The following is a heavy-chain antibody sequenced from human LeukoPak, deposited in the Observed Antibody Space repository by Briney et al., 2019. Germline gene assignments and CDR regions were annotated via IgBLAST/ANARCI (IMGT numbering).Heavy chain of an antibody. CDR1: RFTFSNYG. CDR3: AKTGNYNWNGFDY. V-gene: IGHV3-30*18. CDR2: ISYDGSNK. J-gene: IGHJ4*02. Sequence: GGSLRLSCAASRFTFSNYGMHWVRQAPGKGLEWVAIISYDGSNKYYADSVKGRFTIPRDNSKNTLYLQMNSLRVEDSAVYYCAKTGNYNWNGFDYWGQGNLVTVSS. D-gene: IGHD1-20*01.